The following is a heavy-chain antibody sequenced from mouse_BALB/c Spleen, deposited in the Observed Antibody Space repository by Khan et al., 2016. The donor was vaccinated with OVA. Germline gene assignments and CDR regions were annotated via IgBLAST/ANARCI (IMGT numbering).Heavy chain of an antibody. Sequence: DLVKPGASVKLSCKASGYTFTSYWINWIKQRPGQGLEWVGQISPGSGSAYYNEVFKDKATLTIDTSSTTAYIQLSSLSSEDSAVYFCATSNEYGRSLYAMDYWGQGTSVTVSS. V-gene: IGHV1S41*01. CDR3: ATSNEYGRSLYAMDY. CDR2: ISPGSGSA. CDR1: GYTFTSYW. J-gene: IGHJ4*01. D-gene: IGHD1-1*01.